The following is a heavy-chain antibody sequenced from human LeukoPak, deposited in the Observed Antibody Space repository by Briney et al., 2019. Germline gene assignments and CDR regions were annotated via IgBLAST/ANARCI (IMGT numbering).Heavy chain of an antibody. Sequence: PGGSLRLSCVASGFTFSSYSMNWVRQAPGKGLEWVSSISSSSSYIYYADSVKGRFTIPRDNAKNSLYLQMNSLRAEDTAVYYCARDSSWDNWSGYRYFDYWGQGTLVTVSS. CDR3: ARDSSWDNWSGYRYFDY. V-gene: IGHV3-21*01. CDR2: ISSSSSYI. J-gene: IGHJ4*02. D-gene: IGHD3-3*01. CDR1: GFTFSSYS.